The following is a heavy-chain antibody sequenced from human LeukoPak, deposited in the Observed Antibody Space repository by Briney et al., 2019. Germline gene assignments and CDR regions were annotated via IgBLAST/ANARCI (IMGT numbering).Heavy chain of an antibody. CDR2: INWNSGST. Sequence: GGSLRLSCAASGFTFDDYGMSWVRQAPGKGLEWVSGINWNSGSTGYADSVKGRFTISRDNAKNSLYLQMNSLRAEDTALYHCARGRGYSGYLYYFDYWGQGTLVTVSS. V-gene: IGHV3-20*01. J-gene: IGHJ4*02. CDR3: ARGRGYSGYLYYFDY. D-gene: IGHD5-12*01. CDR1: GFTFDDYG.